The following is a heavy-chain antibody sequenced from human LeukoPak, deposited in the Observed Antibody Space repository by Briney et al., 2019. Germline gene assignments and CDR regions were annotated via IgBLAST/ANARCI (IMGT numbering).Heavy chain of an antibody. Sequence: PSETLSLTCTVSGGSIRSDNYYWGWIRQSPGKGLEWIGNIYFRGSTSYNPSLDSRLTISVDTSENQFSLRLTSVTAADTAVYYCARQHSTGDHYAMDVWGQGATVTVSS. CDR3: ARQHSTGDHYAMDV. CDR2: IYFRGST. J-gene: IGHJ6*02. D-gene: IGHD2-8*02. V-gene: IGHV4-39*01. CDR1: GGSIRSDNYY.